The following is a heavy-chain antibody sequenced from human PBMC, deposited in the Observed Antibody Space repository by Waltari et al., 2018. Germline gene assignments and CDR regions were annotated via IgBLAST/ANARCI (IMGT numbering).Heavy chain of an antibody. Sequence: EVQLLESVGGLVHPGGSLRLSCIGPGFRFSTYGMTWVRQAPGKGLEWVSAISGSGKDTYYADFLKGRFTMSRDNSKNTLYLHMKNVRVDDTAIYYCAKDLRASAGPYWGQGTLVTVSS. J-gene: IGHJ4*02. CDR3: AKDLRASAGPY. D-gene: IGHD6-13*01. V-gene: IGHV3-23*01. CDR1: GFRFSTYG. CDR2: ISGSGKDT.